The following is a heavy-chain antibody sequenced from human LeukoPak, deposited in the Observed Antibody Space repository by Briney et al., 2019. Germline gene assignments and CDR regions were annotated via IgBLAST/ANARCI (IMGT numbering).Heavy chain of an antibody. J-gene: IGHJ4*02. D-gene: IGHD2-15*01. CDR3: ARGGGRPGDFDY. CDR1: GGSFSGYY. CDR2: INHSGST. V-gene: IGHV4-34*01. Sequence: KASETLSLTCAVYGGSFSGYYWSWIRQPPGKGLEWIGEINHSGSTNYNPSLKSRVTMSVDTSKNQFSLKLSSVTAADTAVYYCARGGGRPGDFDYWGQGTLVTVSS.